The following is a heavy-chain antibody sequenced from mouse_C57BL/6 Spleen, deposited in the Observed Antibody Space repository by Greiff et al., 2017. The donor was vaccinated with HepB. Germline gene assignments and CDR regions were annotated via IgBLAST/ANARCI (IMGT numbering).Heavy chain of an antibody. Sequence: VKLQQSGPELVKPGASVKISCKASGYAFSSSWMNWVKQRPGKGLEWIGRIYPGDGDTNYNGKFKGKATLTADKSSSTAYMQISSLTSEDSAVYFCARSQGDSPFAYWGQGTLVTVSA. J-gene: IGHJ3*01. CDR1: GYAFSSSW. V-gene: IGHV1-82*01. CDR2: IYPGDGDT. CDR3: ARSQGDSPFAY.